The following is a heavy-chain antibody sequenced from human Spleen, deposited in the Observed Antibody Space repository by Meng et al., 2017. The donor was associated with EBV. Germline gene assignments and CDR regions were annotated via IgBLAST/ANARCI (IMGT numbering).Heavy chain of an antibody. CDR2: ISSSSNYI. V-gene: IGHV3-21*01. Sequence: EVQLVESGGGLVKHGGSLSLSCAASAFIFCSYNMNWVRQAPGKGLEWVSSISSSSNYIYYADSVKGRFTISRETVKNSLYLQMNSLRADDTAVYYCASKVDWGIGGLDIWGRGTLVTVSS. CDR3: ASKVDWGIGGLDI. CDR1: AFIFCSYN. D-gene: IGHD3-16*01. J-gene: IGHJ2*01.